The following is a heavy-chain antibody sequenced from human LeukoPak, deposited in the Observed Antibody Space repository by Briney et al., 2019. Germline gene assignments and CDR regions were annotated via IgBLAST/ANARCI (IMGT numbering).Heavy chain of an antibody. V-gene: IGHV4-61*02. D-gene: IGHD6-13*01. J-gene: IGHJ5*02. CDR1: GGSISSGSYY. Sequence: SETLSLTCTVSGGSISSGSYYWSWIRQPAGKGLEWIGRIYTSGSTNYNPSLKSRVTISVDTSKNQFSLKLSSVTAADTAVYYCARGVTAGMSWFDPWGQGTLVTVSS. CDR2: IYTSGST. CDR3: ARGVTAGMSWFDP.